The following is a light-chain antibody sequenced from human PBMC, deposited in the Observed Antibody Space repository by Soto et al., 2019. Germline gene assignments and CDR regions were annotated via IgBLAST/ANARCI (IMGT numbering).Light chain of an antibody. CDR2: AAS. CDR3: QQGYRTPFT. CDR1: ESVSSK. J-gene: IGKJ3*01. Sequence: DIPMTQSPSSLSASVGDRVTITCRASESVSSKLNWYQQKPGKAPALLIYAASRLHSGVPSRFSGSGSGTDFTLTISSLQHEDFASYYCQQGYRTPFTFGHGTKLDIK. V-gene: IGKV1-39*01.